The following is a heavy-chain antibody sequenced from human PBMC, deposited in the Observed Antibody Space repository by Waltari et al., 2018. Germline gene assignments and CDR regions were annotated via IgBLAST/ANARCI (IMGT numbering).Heavy chain of an antibody. CDR1: GFTFSSYG. CDR3: AKDRTRYFDY. Sequence: QVQLVESGGGVVQPGRSLRLSCAASGFTFSSYGMHWVRQAPGKGLEWVAVIWYDGSNKDYADSVKGRFTISRDNSKNTLYLQMNSLRAEDTAVYYCAKDRTRYFDYWGQGTLVTVSS. V-gene: IGHV3-33*06. CDR2: IWYDGSNK. J-gene: IGHJ4*02.